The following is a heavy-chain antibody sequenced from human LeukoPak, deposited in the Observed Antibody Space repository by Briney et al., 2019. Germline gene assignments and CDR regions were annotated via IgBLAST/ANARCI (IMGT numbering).Heavy chain of an antibody. J-gene: IGHJ4*02. CDR3: AKDHVTMVQGVDY. V-gene: IGHV3-9*01. Sequence: PGRSLRLSCAASGFTFDDYAMHWVRQAPGKGLEWVSGISWNSGSIGYADSVKGRFTISRDNAKNSLYLQMSSLRAEDTALYYCAKDHVTMVQGVDYWGQGTLVTVSS. CDR2: ISWNSGSI. CDR1: GFTFDDYA. D-gene: IGHD3-10*01.